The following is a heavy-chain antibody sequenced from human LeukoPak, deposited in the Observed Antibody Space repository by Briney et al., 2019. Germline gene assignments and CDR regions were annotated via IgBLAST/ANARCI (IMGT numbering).Heavy chain of an antibody. Sequence: RGSLKPSCYVSGFTFSDSAIHWVRHAAGRGLEWVGRIRSMPKSGETAYAASVKGRFTISRDDSKDTAYLQMSSLKPEDTAVYYCTSPAHDFDIWSGYYSLWGRGTQVTVSS. V-gene: IGHV3-73*01. CDR3: TSPAHDFDIWSGYYSL. CDR2: IRSMPKSGET. D-gene: IGHD3-3*01. CDR1: GFTFSDSA. J-gene: IGHJ4*01.